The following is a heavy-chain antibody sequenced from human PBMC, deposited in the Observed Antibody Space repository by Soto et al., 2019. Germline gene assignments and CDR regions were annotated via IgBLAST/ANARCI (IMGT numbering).Heavy chain of an antibody. Sequence: SETLSLTYTVSGGSISSSSYYWGWIRQPPGKGLEWIGSIYYSGSTYYNPSLKSRVTISVDTSKNQFSLKLSSVTAADTAVYYCARGWELPWGWFDPWGQGTLVTVSS. CDR3: ARGWELPWGWFDP. J-gene: IGHJ5*02. D-gene: IGHD1-26*01. CDR2: IYYSGST. V-gene: IGHV4-39*01. CDR1: GGSISSSSYY.